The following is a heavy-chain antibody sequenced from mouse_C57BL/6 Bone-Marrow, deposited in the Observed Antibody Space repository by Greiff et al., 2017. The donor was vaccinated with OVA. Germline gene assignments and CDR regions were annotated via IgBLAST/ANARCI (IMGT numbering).Heavy chain of an antibody. CDR1: GFTFSSYG. Sequence: EVKLVESGGDLVKPGGSLKLSCAASGFTFSSYGMSWVRQTPDKRLEWVATISSGGSYTYYPDSVKGRFTISRDNAKNTLYLQMSSLKSEDTAMYYCARLDDWGRGTTLTASS. V-gene: IGHV5-6*01. J-gene: IGHJ2*01. CDR3: ARLDD. CDR2: ISSGGSYT.